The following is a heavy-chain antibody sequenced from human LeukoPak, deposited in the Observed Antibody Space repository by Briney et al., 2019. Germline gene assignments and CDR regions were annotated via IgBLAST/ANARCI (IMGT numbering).Heavy chain of an antibody. Sequence: GGSLRLSCAASGFTFSSYWMSWVRQAPGKGLEWVANIKQDGSEKYYVDSVKGRFTISRDNAKNSLYLQMNSLRAEDTAVYYCARESSGWYGGFQGYWGQGTLVTVSS. D-gene: IGHD6-19*01. V-gene: IGHV3-7*01. CDR3: ARESSGWYGGFQGY. CDR2: IKQDGSEK. CDR1: GFTFSSYW. J-gene: IGHJ4*02.